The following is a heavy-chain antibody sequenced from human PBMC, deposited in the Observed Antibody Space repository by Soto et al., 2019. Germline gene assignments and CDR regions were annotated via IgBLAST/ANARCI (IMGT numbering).Heavy chain of an antibody. V-gene: IGHV4-31*03. CDR2: IYYSGST. CDR3: ARDGQRGYSYGSWFDP. CDR1: GGSISSGGYY. D-gene: IGHD5-18*01. J-gene: IGHJ5*02. Sequence: SETLSLTCTVSGGSISSGGYYWSWNRQHPGKGLEWIGYIYYSGSTYCNPFLKSRVTISVDTSKNQFSLKLSSVTAADTAVYYCARDGQRGYSYGSWFDPWGQGTLVTVSS.